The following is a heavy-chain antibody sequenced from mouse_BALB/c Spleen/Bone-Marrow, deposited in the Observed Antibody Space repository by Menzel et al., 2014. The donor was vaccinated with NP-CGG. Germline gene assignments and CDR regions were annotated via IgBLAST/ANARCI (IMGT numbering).Heavy chain of an antibody. CDR3: ARLGNWYFDV. V-gene: IGHV5-9*02. D-gene: IGHD1-1*02. CDR1: GFAFSSYD. J-gene: IGHJ1*01. Sequence: EVKLMESGGGLVKPGGSLKLSCAASGFAFSSYDMSWVRQTPEKRLEWVAIISSGGSYTYYPDSVKGRFTISRDNARNTLYLQMSSLRSEDTALYYCARLGNWYFDVWGAGTTVTVSS. CDR2: ISSGGSYT.